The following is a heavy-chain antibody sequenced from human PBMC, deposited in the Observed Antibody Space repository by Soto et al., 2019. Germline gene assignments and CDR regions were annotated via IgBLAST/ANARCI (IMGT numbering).Heavy chain of an antibody. D-gene: IGHD1-26*01. CDR1: GFTFSSYG. CDR2: IWYDGSNK. CDR3: ATGGGRGGRDY. Sequence: QVQLVESGGGVVQPGRSLRLSCAASGFTFSSYGMHWVRQAPGKGLEWVAVIWYDGSNKYYADSVKGRFTISRDNSKNTLYLKMNSLRAEDTAVYYCATGGGRGGRDYWGQGTLVTVSS. V-gene: IGHV3-33*01. J-gene: IGHJ4*02.